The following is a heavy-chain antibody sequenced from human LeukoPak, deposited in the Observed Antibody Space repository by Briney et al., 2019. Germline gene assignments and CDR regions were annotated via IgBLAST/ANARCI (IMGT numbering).Heavy chain of an antibody. CDR3: VRDVYGGGTVGWLDP. D-gene: IGHD3-3*01. CDR1: GFTFRNYA. J-gene: IGHJ5*02. V-gene: IGHV3-33*08. Sequence: GGSLRLSCAASGFTFRNYAMTWVRQAPGKGPEWVALIWNDGGKKYYSDSVRGRFTISRDNSRDTLFLQMIGLRDDDTAMYYCVRDVYGGGTVGWLDPWGQGTLVTVSS. CDR2: IWNDGGKK.